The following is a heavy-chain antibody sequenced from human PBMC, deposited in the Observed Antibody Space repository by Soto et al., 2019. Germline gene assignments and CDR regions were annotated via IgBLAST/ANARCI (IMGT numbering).Heavy chain of an antibody. CDR3: VPITRHGY. J-gene: IGHJ4*02. D-gene: IGHD2-15*01. V-gene: IGHV3-23*01. Sequence: EVQLLESGGGLVQPGGSLRLSCAASGFIFSAYAMTWVRQAPGKGLEWVSVISGSGDTTYYADSVKGRFTISRDNSKNALDLQMKRLRVEDTAVYYCVPITRHGYWGQGTLVTVSS. CDR1: GFIFSAYA. CDR2: ISGSGDTT.